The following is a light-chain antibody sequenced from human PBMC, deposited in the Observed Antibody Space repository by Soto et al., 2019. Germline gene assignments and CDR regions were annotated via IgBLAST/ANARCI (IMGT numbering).Light chain of an antibody. Sequence: LTQPPSASGSPGQSVTISCTGTSSDVGAYDYVSWYQQHPGKAPKLMIYEINKRPSGVPDRFSGSKSGNTASLTVSGLQAEDEADYYCSSFAGSNNFPYVFGTGTKV. CDR2: EIN. CDR3: SSFAGSNNFPYV. J-gene: IGLJ1*01. CDR1: SSDVGAYDY. V-gene: IGLV2-8*01.